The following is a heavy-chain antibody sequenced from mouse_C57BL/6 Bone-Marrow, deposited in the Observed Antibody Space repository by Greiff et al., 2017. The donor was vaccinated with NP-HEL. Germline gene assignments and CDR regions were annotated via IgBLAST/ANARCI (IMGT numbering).Heavy chain of an antibody. CDR3: AKNYYGSSYQNYFDY. V-gene: IGHV2-5*01. CDR1: GFSLTSYG. CDR2: IWRGGST. J-gene: IGHJ2*01. D-gene: IGHD1-1*01. Sequence: QVQLKESGPGLVQPSQSLSITCTVSGFSLTSYGVHWVRQSPGKGLEWLGVIWRGGSTDYNAAFMSRLSITKDNSKSQVFFKMNRLQADDTAIYYCAKNYYGSSYQNYFDYWGQGTTLTVSS.